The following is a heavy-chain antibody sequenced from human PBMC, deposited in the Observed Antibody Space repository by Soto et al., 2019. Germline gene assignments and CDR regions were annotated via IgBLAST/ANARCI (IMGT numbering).Heavy chain of an antibody. CDR2: INAGNGNT. Sequence: GASVKVSCKASGYTFTSYAMHWVRQAPGQRLEWMGWINAGNGNTKYSQKFQGRVTITRDTSASTAYMELSSLRSEDTAVYYCARTLGYCSGGSCSHFDYWGQGTLVTVSS. V-gene: IGHV1-3*01. CDR3: ARTLGYCSGGSCSHFDY. CDR1: GYTFTSYA. D-gene: IGHD2-15*01. J-gene: IGHJ4*02.